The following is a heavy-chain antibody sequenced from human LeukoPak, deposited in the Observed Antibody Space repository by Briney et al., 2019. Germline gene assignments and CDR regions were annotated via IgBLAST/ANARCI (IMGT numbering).Heavy chain of an antibody. CDR2: INRDGRST. D-gene: IGHD3-9*01. J-gene: IGHJ4*02. CDR3: ARHPYDILTGPSFDY. Sequence: PGGSLRLSCAASGFTFSSDWMHWVRQAPGKGLVWVSRINRDGRSTTYADSVKGRFTISRDNAKNTLYLQMNSLRAEDTAVYYCARHPYDILTGPSFDYWGQGTLATVSS. V-gene: IGHV3-74*01. CDR1: GFTFSSDW.